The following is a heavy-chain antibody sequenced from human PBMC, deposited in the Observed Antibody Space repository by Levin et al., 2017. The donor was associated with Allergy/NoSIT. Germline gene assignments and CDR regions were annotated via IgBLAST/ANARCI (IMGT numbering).Heavy chain of an antibody. J-gene: IGHJ4*02. CDR3: AKEHRSFTVTALFDY. CDR1: GFTFSSYG. CDR2: ISYDGSNK. V-gene: IGHV3-30*18. Sequence: GGSLRLSCAASGFTFSSYGMHWVRQAPGKGLEWVAVISYDGSNKYYADSVKGRFTISRDNSKNTLYLQMNSLRAEDTAVYYCAKEHRSFTVTALFDYWGQGTLVTVSS. D-gene: IGHD4-17*01.